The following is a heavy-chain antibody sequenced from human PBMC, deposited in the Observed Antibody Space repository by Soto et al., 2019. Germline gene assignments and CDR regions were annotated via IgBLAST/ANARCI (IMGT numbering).Heavy chain of an antibody. CDR3: AREGYGDEVGYFQH. D-gene: IGHD4-17*01. Sequence: QVQLQESGPGLVKPSETLSLTCTVSGGSISSYYWSWIRQPPGKGLEWIGYIYYSGSTNYNPSLKSRVTISVDTSENQFSLKLSSVTAADTAVYYCAREGYGDEVGYFQHWGQGTLVTVSS. V-gene: IGHV4-59*01. CDR2: IYYSGST. J-gene: IGHJ1*01. CDR1: GGSISSYY.